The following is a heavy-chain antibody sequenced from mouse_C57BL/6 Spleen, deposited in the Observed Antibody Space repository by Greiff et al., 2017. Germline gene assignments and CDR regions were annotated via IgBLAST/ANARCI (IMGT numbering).Heavy chain of an antibody. J-gene: IGHJ2*01. V-gene: IGHV1-26*01. CDR2: INPNNGGT. CDR1: GYTFTDYY. D-gene: IGHD4-1*01. CDR3: ARPAGTGDYFDY. Sequence: VQLQQSGPELVKPGASVKISCKASGYTFTDYYMNWVKQSHGKSLEWIGDINPNNGGTSYNQKFKGKATLTVDKSSSTAYMELRSLTSEDSAVYYGARPAGTGDYFDYWGQGTTLTVSS.